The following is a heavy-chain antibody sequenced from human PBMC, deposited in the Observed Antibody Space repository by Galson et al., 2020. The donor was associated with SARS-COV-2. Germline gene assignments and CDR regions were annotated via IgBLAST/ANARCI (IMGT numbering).Heavy chain of an antibody. CDR1: GYTLTELS. J-gene: IGHJ4*02. CDR3: ATGYEVVVAATLYY. Sequence: ASVTVSCKVSGYTLTELSMHWVRQAPGKGLEWMGGFDPEDGETIYAQKFQGRVTMTEDTSTDTAYMELSSLRSEDTAVYYCATGYEVVVAATLYYWGQGTLVTVSS. D-gene: IGHD2-15*01. V-gene: IGHV1-24*01. CDR2: FDPEDGET.